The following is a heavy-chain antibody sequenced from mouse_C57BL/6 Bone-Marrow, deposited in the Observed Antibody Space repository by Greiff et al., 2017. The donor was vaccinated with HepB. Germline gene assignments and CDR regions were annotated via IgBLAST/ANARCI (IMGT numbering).Heavy chain of an antibody. CDR3: AREDYGSSSPWYFDV. Sequence: QVQLKQPGAELVKPGASVKLSCKASGYTFTSYWMQWVKQRPGQGLEWIGEIDPSDSYTNYNQKFKGKATLTVDTSSSTAYMQLSSLTSEDSAVYYCAREDYGSSSPWYFDVWGTGTTVTVSS. CDR2: IDPSDSYT. CDR1: GYTFTSYW. J-gene: IGHJ1*03. D-gene: IGHD1-1*01. V-gene: IGHV1-50*01.